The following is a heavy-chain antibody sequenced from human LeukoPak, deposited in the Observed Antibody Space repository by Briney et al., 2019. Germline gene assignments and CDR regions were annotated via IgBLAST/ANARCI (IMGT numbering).Heavy chain of an antibody. V-gene: IGHV1-18*01. CDR2: ISANNGNTKYNT. CDR3: ARGFRWVYSSSSHGMDV. D-gene: IGHD6-13*01. J-gene: IGHJ6*02. Sequence: ASVKVSCKASGYTFTSYGISWVRQAPGQGLEWMGWISANNGNTKYNTKYAQNLQGRVTMTTDISTSTAYMELRTLRSDDTAVYYCARGFRWVYSSSSHGMDVWGQGTTVTVSS. CDR1: GYTFTSYG.